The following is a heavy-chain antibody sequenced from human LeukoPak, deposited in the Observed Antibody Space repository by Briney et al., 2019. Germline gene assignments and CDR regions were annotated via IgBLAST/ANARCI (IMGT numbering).Heavy chain of an antibody. D-gene: IGHD5-12*01. CDR3: LSGYDLYY. J-gene: IGHJ4*02. CDR2: INPNSGDT. Sequence: ASVKVSCKASGYTLTGYWMHGVRQAPGQGREWMGWINPNSGDTNYGQKFQGRVTSEKDTSIRTALMLISGTGSDEADVYCCLSGYDLYYWGQGTLVTVSS. V-gene: IGHV1-2*02. CDR1: GYTLTGYW.